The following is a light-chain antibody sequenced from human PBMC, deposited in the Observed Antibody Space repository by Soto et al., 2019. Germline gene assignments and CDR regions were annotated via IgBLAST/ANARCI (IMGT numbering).Light chain of an antibody. CDR3: SSYTSSSTLV. CDR1: STDVGGYNF. J-gene: IGLJ1*01. Sequence: QSALTQPAFVSGSPGQSITISCTGTSTDVGGYNFVSWYQQHPGKVPKLMIYDVTNRPSGVSNRFPRSKSGNTASLTISGLQAEEEADYYCSSYTSSSTLVFGTGTKLTVL. V-gene: IGLV2-14*01. CDR2: DVT.